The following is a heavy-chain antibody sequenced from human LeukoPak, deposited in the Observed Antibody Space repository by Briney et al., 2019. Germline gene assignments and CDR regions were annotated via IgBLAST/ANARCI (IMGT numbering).Heavy chain of an antibody. V-gene: IGHV3-69-1*01. CDR3: STAKFDY. Sequence: KPGGSLRLSCAASGFTLSGYSVNWVRQAPGKGLEWVSHITITGTMYYADSVKGRFTVSRDNAKNSLYLQMNSLRAEDTAVYYCSTAKFDYWGQGTLVTVSS. CDR2: ITITGTM. CDR1: GFTLSGYS. J-gene: IGHJ4*02.